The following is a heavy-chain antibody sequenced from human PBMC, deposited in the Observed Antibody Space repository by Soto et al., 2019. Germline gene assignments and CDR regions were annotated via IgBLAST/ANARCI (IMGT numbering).Heavy chain of an antibody. CDR1: GGSMDTYF. Sequence: PSETLSLTCTVPGGSMDTYFWNWVRQPPGKGLEWIGYIYYSGSTKYNTSLKSRVTISVDTSKNQISLNLRSVTAADTAIYYCARVIGGWYEHDYWGQGTLVTVSS. D-gene: IGHD6-19*01. V-gene: IGHV4-59*01. CDR3: ARVIGGWYEHDY. J-gene: IGHJ4*02. CDR2: IYYSGST.